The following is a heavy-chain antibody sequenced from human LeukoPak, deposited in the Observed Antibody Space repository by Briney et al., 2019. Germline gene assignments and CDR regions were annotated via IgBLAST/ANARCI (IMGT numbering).Heavy chain of an antibody. CDR3: ARADWDTAMIDY. CDR1: GFTFSSYG. D-gene: IGHD5-18*01. J-gene: IGHJ4*02. Sequence: LAGGSLRLSCAASGFTFSSYGMHWVRQAPGKGLEWVAFIRFDGANKYYADSVKGRFTISRDNSKNTLYLQMNSLRPEDTAMFYCARADWDTAMIDYWGQGTLVTVSS. CDR2: IRFDGANK. V-gene: IGHV3-30*02.